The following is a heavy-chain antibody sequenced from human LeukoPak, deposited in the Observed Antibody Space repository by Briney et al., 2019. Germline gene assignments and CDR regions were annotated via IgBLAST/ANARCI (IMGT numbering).Heavy chain of an antibody. CDR3: ARDWDDTGRYYYYGMDV. CDR2: ISYDGSNK. D-gene: IGHD5-18*01. J-gene: IGHJ6*02. Sequence: GRSLRLSCAASGFTFSSYAMHWVRQAPGKGLEWVAVISYDGSNKYYADSVKGRFTISRDNSKNTLYLQMSSLRAEDTAVYYCARDWDDTGRYYYYGMDVWGQGTTVTVSS. CDR1: GFTFSSYA. V-gene: IGHV3-30-3*01.